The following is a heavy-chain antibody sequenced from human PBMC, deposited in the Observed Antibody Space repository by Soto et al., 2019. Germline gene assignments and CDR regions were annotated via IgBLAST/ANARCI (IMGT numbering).Heavy chain of an antibody. D-gene: IGHD1-26*01. CDR3: ARHTRWVGASHDAFDI. CDR1: GFSLSTSGMR. Sequence: SGPTLVNPTQTLTLTCTFSGFSLSTSGMRVSWIRQPPGKALEWLARIDWDDDKFYSTSLKTRLTISKDTSKNQVVLTMTNMDPVDTATYYCARHTRWVGASHDAFDIWGQGTMVTVSS. J-gene: IGHJ3*02. CDR2: IDWDDDK. V-gene: IGHV2-70*04.